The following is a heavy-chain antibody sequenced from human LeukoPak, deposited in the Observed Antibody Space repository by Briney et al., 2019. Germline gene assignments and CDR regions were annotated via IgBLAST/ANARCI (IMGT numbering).Heavy chain of an antibody. J-gene: IGHJ4*02. Sequence: SETLSLTCTVSGGSISSYYWSWIRRPPGKGLEWIGYIYYSGSTNYNPSLKSRVTISVDTSKNQFSLKLSSVTAADTAVYYCARDKGQWLVRGYFDYWGQGTLVTVSS. V-gene: IGHV4-59*01. CDR3: ARDKGQWLVRGYFDY. D-gene: IGHD6-19*01. CDR2: IYYSGST. CDR1: GGSISSYY.